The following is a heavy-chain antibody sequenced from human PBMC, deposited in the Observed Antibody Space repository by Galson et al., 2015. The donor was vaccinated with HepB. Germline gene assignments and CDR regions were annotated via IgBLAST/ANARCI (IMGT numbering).Heavy chain of an antibody. V-gene: IGHV6-1*01. Sequence: CAIPGYSVSSYSATWNWIRQSPSTGLEWLGRTYYRSKCNSGYALSVKSRITINPDKSKKQFSLQLNSVPTEDTAVYYCAGGTAMDVWGQGTMVTVSS. J-gene: IGHJ6*02. CDR1: GYSVSSYSAT. CDR2: TYYRSKCNS. CDR3: AGGTAMDV.